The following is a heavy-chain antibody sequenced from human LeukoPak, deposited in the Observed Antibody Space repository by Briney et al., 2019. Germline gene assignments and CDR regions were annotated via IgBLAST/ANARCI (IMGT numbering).Heavy chain of an antibody. J-gene: IGHJ3*02. D-gene: IGHD3-22*01. CDR3: ARVTYYYDSSGYYLHAFDI. Sequence: PGGSLRLSCAASGFTFSDYYMSWIRQAPGKGLEWVSYISSSGSTIYYADSVKGRFTISRDNAKNSLYLQMNSLRAEDTAVYYCARVTYYYDSSGYYLHAFDIWGQGTMVTVSS. CDR1: GFTFSDYY. V-gene: IGHV3-11*01. CDR2: ISSSGSTI.